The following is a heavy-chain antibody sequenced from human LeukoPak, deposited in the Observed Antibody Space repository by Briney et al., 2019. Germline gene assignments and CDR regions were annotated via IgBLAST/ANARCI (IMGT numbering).Heavy chain of an antibody. CDR3: ARRWVYDKRAFDA. CDR1: GGSVSGTYY. CDR2: IYYTGTT. J-gene: IGHJ3*01. V-gene: IGHV4-61*01. D-gene: IGHD3-16*01. Sequence: SETLSLTCTVSGGSVSGTYYWSWLRQPPGKGLEWIGYIYYTGTTDSNPSLKSRVTISLDTSKNQFSLNLSSVTAADTAVYYCARRWVYDKRAFDAWGQGTMVTVSS.